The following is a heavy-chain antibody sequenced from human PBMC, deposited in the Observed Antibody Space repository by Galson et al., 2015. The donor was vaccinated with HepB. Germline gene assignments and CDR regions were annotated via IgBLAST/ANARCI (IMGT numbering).Heavy chain of an antibody. J-gene: IGHJ4*02. CDR3: ARDHPQSSGWAYYFDY. V-gene: IGHV1-18*01. CDR1: AYTFTSYG. D-gene: IGHD6-19*01. CDR2: ISAYNGNT. Sequence: SVKVSCKASAYTFTSYGFSWVRQAPGQGLEWMGWISAYNGNTNYAQKLQGRVTMTTDTSTSTAYMELRSLRSDDTAVYYCARDHPQSSGWAYYFDYWGQGTLVTVSS.